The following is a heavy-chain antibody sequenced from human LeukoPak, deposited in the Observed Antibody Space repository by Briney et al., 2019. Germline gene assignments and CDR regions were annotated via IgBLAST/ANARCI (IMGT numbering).Heavy chain of an antibody. CDR1: GFTFSNYE. J-gene: IGHJ4*02. D-gene: IGHD6-19*01. CDR3: ARDGVVDSSGWYVDY. Sequence: GGSLRLSCPTSGFTFSNYEMNWVRQAPGKGLEWVSYITTSGGIKSYADSVQGRFTISRDNAKNSVHLQINSLRAEDTAVYYCARDGVVDSSGWYVDYWGEGTLVTVS. CDR2: ITTSGGIK. V-gene: IGHV3-48*03.